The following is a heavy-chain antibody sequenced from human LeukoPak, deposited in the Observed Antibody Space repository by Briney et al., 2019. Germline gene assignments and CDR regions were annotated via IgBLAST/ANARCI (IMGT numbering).Heavy chain of an antibody. D-gene: IGHD6-6*01. CDR3: ASAGGDSRSPLPFYY. Sequence: GGSLRLSCAASGFTFGSYWMSWVRQAPGKGLEWVANIKQDGSEKYYVDSVKGQFTISRDNAENSLSLQMNSLRAEDTAVYYCASAGGDSRSPLPFYYWGQGTLVTVSS. CDR1: GFTFGSYW. J-gene: IGHJ4*02. V-gene: IGHV3-7*03. CDR2: IKQDGSEK.